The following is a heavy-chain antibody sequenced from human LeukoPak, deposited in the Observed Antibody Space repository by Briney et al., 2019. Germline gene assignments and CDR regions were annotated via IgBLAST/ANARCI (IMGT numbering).Heavy chain of an antibody. J-gene: IGHJ4*02. V-gene: IGHV4-34*01. CDR3: ARSLWSRFDY. D-gene: IGHD3-16*01. CDR1: GGSFSGYY. CDR2: INHSGST. Sequence: PETLSLTCAVYGGSFSGYYWSWIRQPPGKGLEWIGEINHSGSTNYNPSLKSRVTISVDTSKNQFSLKLSSVTAADTAVYYCARSLWSRFDYWGQGTLVTVSS.